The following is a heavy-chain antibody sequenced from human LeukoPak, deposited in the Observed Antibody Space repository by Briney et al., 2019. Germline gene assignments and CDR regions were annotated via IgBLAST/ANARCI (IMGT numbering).Heavy chain of an antibody. CDR3: ARAQITIFGVVSAPFDY. J-gene: IGHJ4*02. V-gene: IGHV5-51*01. CDR2: IYPGDSDT. Sequence: KDGESLKISCKGSGYSFTSYWIGWVRQMPGKGLEWMGIIYPGDSDTRYIPSFQGQVTISADKSISTAYLQWSSLKASGTAMYYCARAQITIFGVVSAPFDYWGQGTLVTVSS. CDR1: GYSFTSYW. D-gene: IGHD3-3*01.